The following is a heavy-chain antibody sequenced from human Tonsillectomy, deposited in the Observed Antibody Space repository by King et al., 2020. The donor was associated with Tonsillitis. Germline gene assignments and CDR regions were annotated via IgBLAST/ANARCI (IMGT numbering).Heavy chain of an antibody. D-gene: IGHD6-19*01. V-gene: IGHV4-34*01. CDR3: ARVEGYSSGKTVGAFDI. CDR2: INHSGST. Sequence: VQLQQWGAGLLKPSETLSLTCAVYGGSFSGYYWSWIRQPPGKGLEWIGEINHSGSTNYNPSLKSRVTISVDTSKNQFSLKLSSVTAADTAVYYCARVEGYSSGKTVGAFDIWGQGTMVTVSS. J-gene: IGHJ3*02. CDR1: GGSFSGYY.